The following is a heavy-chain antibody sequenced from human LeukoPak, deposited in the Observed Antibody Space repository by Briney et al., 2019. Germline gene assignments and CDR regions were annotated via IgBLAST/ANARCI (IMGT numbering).Heavy chain of an antibody. CDR1: GFTFSSYW. J-gene: IGHJ3*02. D-gene: IGHD2-21*01. CDR2: INSDGRMT. V-gene: IGHV3-74*01. CDR3: ARVGSIDSPHAFDM. Sequence: QPGGSLSVSCAASGFTFSSYWMDWVRQAPGKGLVWVSGINSDGRMTRYAESVKGRFTISRDNAKNTLYLQMNSLRAEDTSVYYCARVGSIDSPHAFDMWGQGTMVTVSS.